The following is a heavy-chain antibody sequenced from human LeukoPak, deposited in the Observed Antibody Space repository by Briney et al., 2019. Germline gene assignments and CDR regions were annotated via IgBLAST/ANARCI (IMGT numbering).Heavy chain of an antibody. CDR1: GFTFSSYG. D-gene: IGHD2-2*01. Sequence: PGGSLRLSCAASGFTFSSYGMHWVRQAPGKGLEWVAVIWYDGSNKYYADSVKGRFTISRDNSKNTLYLQMNSLRAEDTAVYYCAREDIVVVPAALSYYYYYGMDVRGQGTTVTVSS. J-gene: IGHJ6*02. V-gene: IGHV3-33*01. CDR3: AREDIVVVPAALSYYYYYGMDV. CDR2: IWYDGSNK.